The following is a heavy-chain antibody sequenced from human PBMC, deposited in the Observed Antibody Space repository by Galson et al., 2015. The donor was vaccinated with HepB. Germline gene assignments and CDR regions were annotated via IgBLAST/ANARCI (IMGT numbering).Heavy chain of an antibody. Sequence: SVKVSCKASGGTFSSYAISWVRQAPGQGLEWMGRIIPILGIANYAQKFQGRVTITADKSTSTAYMELSSLRSEDTAVDYCARDRGGLRYFDCIPPGEYYMDVWGKGTTVTVSS. D-gene: IGHD3-9*01. V-gene: IGHV1-69*04. J-gene: IGHJ6*03. CDR3: ARDRGGLRYFDCIPPGEYYMDV. CDR1: GGTFSSYA. CDR2: IIPILGIA.